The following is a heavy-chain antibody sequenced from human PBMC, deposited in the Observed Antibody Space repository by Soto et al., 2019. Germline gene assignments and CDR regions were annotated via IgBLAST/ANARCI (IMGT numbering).Heavy chain of an antibody. CDR2: INYRGIT. CDR3: ASLSGGTFGS. Sequence: QVQLRESGPGLVRPSQTLSLTCTVSGGPISSGGYFWSWILQGPGKGLEWIGNINYRGITYYTPSLKSGVTMSVDTSKNQFSLKLSSVTAADTAVFYCASLSGGTFGSWGQGTLVTVSS. V-gene: IGHV4-31*03. J-gene: IGHJ4*02. CDR1: GGPISSGGYF. D-gene: IGHD3-10*01.